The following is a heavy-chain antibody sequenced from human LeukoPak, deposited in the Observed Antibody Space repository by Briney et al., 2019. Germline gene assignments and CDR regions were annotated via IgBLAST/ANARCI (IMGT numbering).Heavy chain of an antibody. Sequence: ASVKVSCKASGYTFTSYEMSWVRQAPGQGLEWMGRISAYNGNTDYAQKFQGRVTMTTDTSTSTAYMDLRSLRSDDTAVYYCARGGIQIWTPHYLDYWGQGTLVTVSS. CDR2: ISAYNGNT. D-gene: IGHD5-18*01. CDR3: ARGGIQIWTPHYLDY. J-gene: IGHJ4*02. CDR1: GYTFTSYE. V-gene: IGHV1-18*01.